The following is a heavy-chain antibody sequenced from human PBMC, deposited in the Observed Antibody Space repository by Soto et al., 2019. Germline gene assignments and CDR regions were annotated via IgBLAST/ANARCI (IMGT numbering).Heavy chain of an antibody. Sequence: SQTLSLTCGISRDSVSSTGAAWNWIRQSPSRGIEWLGRTYYRSKWYAEYGISVKGRIAINPDTTKIQFSLQLNSLTAEDGAVYYCASNGGWSFDYWGQGTLVTVSS. CDR2: TYYRSKWYA. CDR3: ASNGGWSFDY. J-gene: IGHJ4*02. V-gene: IGHV6-1*01. CDR1: RDSVSSTGAA. D-gene: IGHD6-19*01.